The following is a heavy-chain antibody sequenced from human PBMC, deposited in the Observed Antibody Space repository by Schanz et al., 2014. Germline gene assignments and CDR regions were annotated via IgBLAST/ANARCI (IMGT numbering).Heavy chain of an antibody. CDR1: GFMFDDYA. CDR2: ISWDGGST. D-gene: IGHD4-4*01. V-gene: IGHV3-43D*03. Sequence: EVQLVESGGVVVQPGGSLRLSCAASGFMFDDYAMHWVRQVPGKRLEWVSLISWDGGSTYYADSVKGRFTISRDNSKNSLYLQMNSLRAEDTAVYYCAKDQVTTLSRFGYYYGMDVWGQGTLVTVSS. CDR3: AKDQVTTLSRFGYYYGMDV. J-gene: IGHJ6*02.